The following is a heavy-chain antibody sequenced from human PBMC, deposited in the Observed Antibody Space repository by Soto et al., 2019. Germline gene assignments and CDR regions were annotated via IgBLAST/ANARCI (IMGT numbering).Heavy chain of an antibody. V-gene: IGHV3-33*01. CDR2: IWYDGSNK. D-gene: IGHD3-22*01. CDR3: ARSTVDRSGYYGHYYYYCMDV. Sequence: GGSLRLSCAASGFTFSSYGMHWVRQAPGKGLEWVAVIWYDGSNKYYADSVKGRFTISRDNSKNTLYLQMNSLRAEDTAVYYCARSTVDRSGYYGHYYYYCMDVWGKGTTVTVSS. CDR1: GFTFSSYG. J-gene: IGHJ6*04.